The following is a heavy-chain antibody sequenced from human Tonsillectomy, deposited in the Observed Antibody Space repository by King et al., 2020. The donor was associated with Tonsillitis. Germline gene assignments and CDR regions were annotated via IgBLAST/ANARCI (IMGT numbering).Heavy chain of an antibody. CDR3: ARDGNDLASRGYSYGRNFDY. CDR1: GGSVSSGSYY. Sequence: QLQESGPGLVKPSETLSLTCTVSGGSVSSGSYYWSWIRQPPGKGLEWLGDIYYSGSTNYNPSLRSRFTISVDTSKNPFSLKLGSVTAADTAVYYCARDGNDLASRGYSYGRNFDYWGQGTLVTVSS. V-gene: IGHV4-61*01. D-gene: IGHD5-18*01. J-gene: IGHJ4*02. CDR2: IYYSGST.